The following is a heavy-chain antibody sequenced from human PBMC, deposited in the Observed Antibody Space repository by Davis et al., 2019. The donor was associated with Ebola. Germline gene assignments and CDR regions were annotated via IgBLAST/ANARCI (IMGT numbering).Heavy chain of an antibody. CDR1: GFTFSTYW. CDR3: ARSIAARHHFDY. J-gene: IGHJ4*02. V-gene: IGHV4-38-2*01. D-gene: IGHD6-6*01. Sequence: GSLRLSCAVSGFTFSTYWMAWVRQPPGKGLEWIGSIYHNGNSYYNPSLKSRVTISVDTSKNHFALKLSSVTAADAAMYYCARSIAARHHFDYWGQGTLVTVSS. CDR2: IYHNGNS.